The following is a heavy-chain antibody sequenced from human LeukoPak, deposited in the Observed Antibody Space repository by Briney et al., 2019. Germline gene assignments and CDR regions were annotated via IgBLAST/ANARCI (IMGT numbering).Heavy chain of an antibody. J-gene: IGHJ4*02. D-gene: IGHD5-18*01. V-gene: IGHV4-30-2*01. Sequence: SETLSLTCAVSGVSISSGGYSWSWIRQPPGKGLEWIGYIYHSGSTYYNPSLKSRVTISVDRSKNQFSLKLSSVTAADTAVYYCARGRAWIQLWSYFDYWGQGTLVTVSS. CDR1: GVSISSGGYS. CDR2: IYHSGST. CDR3: ARGRAWIQLWSYFDY.